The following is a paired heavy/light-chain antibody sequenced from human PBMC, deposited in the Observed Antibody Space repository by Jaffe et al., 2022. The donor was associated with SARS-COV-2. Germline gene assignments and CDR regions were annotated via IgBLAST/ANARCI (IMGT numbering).Heavy chain of an antibody. D-gene: IGHD1-1*01. J-gene: IGHJ4*02. CDR3: ARLFRRTMWNRGNSWFDF. Sequence: QLQLQESGPGLVKPSETLSLTCAVSGGSISSDSAYWGWVRQPPGKGPEWIGTLHSSGRTNYNPSLKTRVTMSAHTSKNQFSLQLSSVTAADTAVYYCARLFRRTMWNRGNSWFDFWGQGTLVTVSS. CDR2: LHSSGRT. CDR1: GGSISSDSAY. V-gene: IGHV4-39*01.
Light chain of an antibody. V-gene: IGLV1-40*01. CDR2: NNN. Sequence: QSVLTQPPSVSGAPGQRVTVSCTGSSSNIGADYDVQWYQHVPGGAPKLLIYNNNHRPSGVPERFSGSKSGTSASLAISGLQTEDEAGYYCQSYDNSLSGYVFGAGTKVIVL. CDR1: SSNIGADYD. J-gene: IGLJ1*01. CDR3: QSYDNSLSGYV.